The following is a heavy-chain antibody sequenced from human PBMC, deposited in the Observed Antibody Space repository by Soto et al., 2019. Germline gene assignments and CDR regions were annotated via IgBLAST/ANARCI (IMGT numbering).Heavy chain of an antibody. J-gene: IGHJ6*02. CDR1: GGSVTTGSYN. CDR2: IFFTGIT. Sequence: QVQLQESGPGLVRPSETLSLTCTVSGGSVTTGSYNWRWIRRPPGKGLEWIGNIFFTGITHYNPSLNNRVTMSVDTSKSQFSLTVSSVTAADTAVYYCARDGHGMDVWGQGTTVTVSS. V-gene: IGHV4-61*01. CDR3: ARDGHGMDV.